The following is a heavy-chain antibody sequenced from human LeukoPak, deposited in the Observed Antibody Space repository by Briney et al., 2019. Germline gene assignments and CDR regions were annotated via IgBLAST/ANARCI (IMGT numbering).Heavy chain of an antibody. CDR1: GFPLSSYW. J-gene: IGHJ6*02. CDR3: ARDDSMVTVSGMDV. CDR2: INPDGSQK. Sequence: GGSLRLSCAASGFPLSSYWMNWVRQAPGKGMEWVANINPDGSQKRYVDSVKGRFTVSRDNAKNSLYLQMESLRAEDTAVYYCARDDSMVTVSGMDVWGQGTTVTVSS. V-gene: IGHV3-7*01. D-gene: IGHD2-21*02.